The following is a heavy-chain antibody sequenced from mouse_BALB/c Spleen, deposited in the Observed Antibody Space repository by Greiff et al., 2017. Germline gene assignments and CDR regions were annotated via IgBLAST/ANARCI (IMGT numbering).Heavy chain of an antibody. Sequence: VKLMESGPGLVAPSQSLSITCTVSGFSLTGYGVNWVRQPPGKGLEWLGMIWGDGSTDYNSALKSRLSISKDNSKSQVFLKMNSLQTDDTARYYCARDGTARASYYAMDYWGQGTSVTVSS. CDR1: GFSLTGYG. J-gene: IGHJ4*01. D-gene: IGHD3-2*01. CDR2: IWGDGST. V-gene: IGHV2-6-7*01. CDR3: ARDGTARASYYAMDY.